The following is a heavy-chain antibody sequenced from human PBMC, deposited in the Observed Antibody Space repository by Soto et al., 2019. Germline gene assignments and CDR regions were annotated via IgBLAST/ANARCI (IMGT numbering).Heavy chain of an antibody. Sequence: GGSLRLSCAASGFTFSSYAMSWVRQAPGKGLEWVSAISGSGGSTYYADSVKGRFTISRDNSKNTLYLQMNSLRAEDTAVYYCAKRGIAVAGTEGYYFDYWGQGTLVTVSS. CDR1: GFTFSSYA. V-gene: IGHV3-23*01. CDR2: ISGSGGST. J-gene: IGHJ4*02. D-gene: IGHD6-19*01. CDR3: AKRGIAVAGTEGYYFDY.